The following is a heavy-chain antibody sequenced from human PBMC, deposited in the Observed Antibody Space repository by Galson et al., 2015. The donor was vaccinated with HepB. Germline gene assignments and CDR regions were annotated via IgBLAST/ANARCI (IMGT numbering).Heavy chain of an antibody. CDR3: AKDQNAYSSSWRCLDY. Sequence: SLRLSCAASGFTFSSYGMHWVRQAPGKGLEWVAVISYDGSNKYYADSVKGRFTISRDNSKNTLYLQMNSLRAEDTAVYYCAKDQNAYSSSWRCLDYCGQVTLVTVSS. V-gene: IGHV3-30*18. CDR2: ISYDGSNK. D-gene: IGHD6-13*01. J-gene: IGHJ4*02. CDR1: GFTFSSYG.